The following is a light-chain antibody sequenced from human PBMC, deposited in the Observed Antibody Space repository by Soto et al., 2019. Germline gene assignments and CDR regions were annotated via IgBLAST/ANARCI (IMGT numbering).Light chain of an antibody. J-gene: IGKJ2*01. CDR1: QSVSSN. CDR2: GAS. CDR3: QQYNNWTPANT. Sequence: EIVMTQSPATLSVSPGERATLSCRASQSVSSNLAWYQQKPGQAPRLLIYGASTRVTGFPARFSGSGSGTEFTLTISSLHSEDFAVYYCQQYNNWTPANTFGQGTKVEIK. V-gene: IGKV3-15*01.